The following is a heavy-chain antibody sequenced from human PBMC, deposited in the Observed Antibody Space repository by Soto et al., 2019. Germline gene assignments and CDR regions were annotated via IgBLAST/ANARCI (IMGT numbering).Heavy chain of an antibody. CDR3: ARALTYYYGSGSSDRYYYYYGMDV. CDR2: IYYSGST. CDR1: GGSISSGGYY. V-gene: IGHV4-31*03. J-gene: IGHJ6*02. D-gene: IGHD3-10*01. Sequence: TLSLTCTVSGGSISSGGYYWSWIRQHPGKGLEWIGYIYYSGSTYYNPSLKSRVTISVDTSKNQFSLKLSSVTAADTAVYYCARALTYYYGSGSSDRYYYYYGMDVWGQGTTVTVSS.